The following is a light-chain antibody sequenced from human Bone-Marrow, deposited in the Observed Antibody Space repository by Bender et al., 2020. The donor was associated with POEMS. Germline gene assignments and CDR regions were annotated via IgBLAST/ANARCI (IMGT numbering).Light chain of an antibody. CDR3: AVWDGRLNGLV. CDR2: SSH. J-gene: IGLJ3*02. CDR1: SSNIGAHA. V-gene: IGLV1-44*01. Sequence: QSVLTQPPSASGTPGQRVTISCSGGSSNIGAHAVNWYQHLPGTAPKLLIYSSHRRPSEVPDRFSGSRSGTSASLAISGLQSEDEADYYCAVWDGRLNGLVFGGGTKLSVL.